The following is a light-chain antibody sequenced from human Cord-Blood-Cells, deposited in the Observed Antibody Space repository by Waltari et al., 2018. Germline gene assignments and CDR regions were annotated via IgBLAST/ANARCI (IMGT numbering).Light chain of an antibody. CDR1: SSDVGGYNY. Sequence: QSALTQPAPVSGSPGQSLPIPRTGTSSDVGGYNYVSWYQQHPGKAPKLMIYDVSNRPSGVSNRFSGSKSCNTASLTISGLHAEDEADYYCSSYTSSSTYVFGTGTKVTVL. V-gene: IGLV2-14*01. CDR3: SSYTSSSTYV. J-gene: IGLJ1*01. CDR2: DVS.